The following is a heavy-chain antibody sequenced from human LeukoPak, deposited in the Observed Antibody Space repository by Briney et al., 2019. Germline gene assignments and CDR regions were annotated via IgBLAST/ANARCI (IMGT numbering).Heavy chain of an antibody. CDR3: ARESGYSSPNTPFDY. D-gene: IGHD6-13*01. CDR1: GYSISSGYY. CDR2: IYHSGST. Sequence: PSETLSLTCTVSGYSISSGYYWGWIRQPPGKGLEWIGSIYHSGSTYYNPSLKSRVTISVDTSKNQFSLKLSSVTAADTAVYYCARESGYSSPNTPFDYWGQGTLVTVSS. J-gene: IGHJ4*02. V-gene: IGHV4-38-2*02.